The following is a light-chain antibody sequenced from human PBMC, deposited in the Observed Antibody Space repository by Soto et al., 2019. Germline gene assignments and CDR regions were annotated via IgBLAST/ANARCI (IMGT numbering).Light chain of an antibody. CDR2: EVT. Sequence: SALTQPASVSGAPGQSITISLTGTNRENGGYNSVSWYQQHPGRAPRLIIYEVTNRPSGVSNRFSASKSGNTASLTISGLQAEDEADYYCTSYTPIVTLGSVFGTGTKVTVL. CDR3: TSYTPIVTLGSV. CDR1: NRENGGYNS. J-gene: IGLJ1*01. V-gene: IGLV2-14*01.